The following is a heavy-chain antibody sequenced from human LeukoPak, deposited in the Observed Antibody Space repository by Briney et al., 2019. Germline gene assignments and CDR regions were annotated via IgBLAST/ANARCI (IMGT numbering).Heavy chain of an antibody. CDR1: GFTFSRYS. J-gene: IGHJ4*02. CDR2: ISGSSSDI. CDR3: ARRGYHDSSGYDY. D-gene: IGHD3-22*01. V-gene: IGHV3-21*06. Sequence: GGSLRLSCAASGFTFSRYSMNWVRQARGKGLEWVSSISGSSSDIYYADSVKGRFTISRDNAKNSVFLQMNNLRAEDTAIYYCARRGYHDSSGYDYWGQGTLVTVSS.